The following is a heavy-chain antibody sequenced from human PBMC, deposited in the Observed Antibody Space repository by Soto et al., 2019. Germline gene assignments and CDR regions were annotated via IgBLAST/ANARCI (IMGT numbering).Heavy chain of an antibody. V-gene: IGHV1-3*01. Sequence: GSVKVSCKASGYTFTNYAIHWVRLAPGQRLEWMGWINAGNGNTKYSQNFQGRVTITRDTSASTAYMELSSLRSEDTAVYYCGRAPDDAFSSGPGDYWGQGTLVTVSS. J-gene: IGHJ4*02. D-gene: IGHD3-3*01. CDR2: INAGNGNT. CDR3: GRAPDDAFSSGPGDY. CDR1: GYTFTNYA.